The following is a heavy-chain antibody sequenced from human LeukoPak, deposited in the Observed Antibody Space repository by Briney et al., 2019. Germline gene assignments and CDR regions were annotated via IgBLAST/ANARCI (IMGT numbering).Heavy chain of an antibody. D-gene: IGHD3-16*01. Sequence: SVKVSCKASGYTFTSYDINWVRQVTGQGLEWMGGIIPIFGTANYAQKFQGRVTITADESTSTAYMELSSLRSEDTAVYYCARVTDYVWGSNNYYFDYWGQGTLVTVSS. CDR1: GYTFTSYD. V-gene: IGHV1-69*13. CDR3: ARVTDYVWGSNNYYFDY. J-gene: IGHJ4*02. CDR2: IIPIFGTA.